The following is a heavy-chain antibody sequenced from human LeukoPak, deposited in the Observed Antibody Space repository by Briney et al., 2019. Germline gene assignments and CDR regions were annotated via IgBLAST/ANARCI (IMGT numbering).Heavy chain of an antibody. CDR1: GYSFTSYW. J-gene: IGHJ5*02. Sequence: GESLKISCQGSGYSFTSYWIGWVRQMPGKGLEWLGIIYPDDSDTKYSPSLQGQVTISADKSISTAYLQWSSLKASDTAMYYCARHGRYSSGSRWFGPWGQGTLVTVPS. CDR2: IYPDDSDT. V-gene: IGHV5-51*01. CDR3: ARHGRYSSGSRWFGP. D-gene: IGHD3-22*01.